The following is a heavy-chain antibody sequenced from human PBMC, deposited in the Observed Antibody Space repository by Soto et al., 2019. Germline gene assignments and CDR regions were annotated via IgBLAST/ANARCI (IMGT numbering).Heavy chain of an antibody. CDR1: GLVFSDFG. J-gene: IGHJ5*02. D-gene: IGHD2-15*01. CDR3: ANCYVYCSGRHFHGPVDL. V-gene: IGHV3-30*18. Sequence: GGSLRLSCAASGLVFSDFGMFWVRQAPGKXLEWVAVVQYDGSHEYYEDSVKGRFSISRDNSKNTLYLQMNSLTADDTAVYYCANCYVYCSGRHFHGPVDLWPHGSQVTFFS. CDR2: VQYDGSHE.